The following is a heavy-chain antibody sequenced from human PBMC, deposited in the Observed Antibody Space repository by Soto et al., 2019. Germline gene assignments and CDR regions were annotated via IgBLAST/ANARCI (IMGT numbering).Heavy chain of an antibody. CDR1: GGSISTYY. CDR3: AKKSSSWCFDP. Sequence: QVQLQESGPGRVKPSETLSLTCTVSGGSISTYYWSWIRQPPGKGLEWIGYIYYTGSTTYNPSLKSRVTISVDTSKNQFSLKLSSVTAADTAVYYCAKKSSSWCFDPWGQGTLVTVSS. V-gene: IGHV4-59*01. CDR2: IYYTGST. J-gene: IGHJ5*02. D-gene: IGHD6-13*01.